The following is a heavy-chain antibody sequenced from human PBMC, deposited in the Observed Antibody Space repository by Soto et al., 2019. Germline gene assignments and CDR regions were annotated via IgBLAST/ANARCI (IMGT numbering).Heavy chain of an antibody. J-gene: IGHJ4*02. V-gene: IGHV4-34*01. CDR2: INHSGST. Sequence: QVQLQQWGAGLLKPSETLSLTCAVYGGSFSGYYWSWIRQPPGKGLEWIGEINHSGSTNYNPSLKSRVTISVDTSKNQFSLKLSSVTATATAVYYCAIGYGRNFDYWGQGTLVTVSS. CDR3: AIGYGRNFDY. CDR1: GGSFSGYY. D-gene: IGHD3-10*01.